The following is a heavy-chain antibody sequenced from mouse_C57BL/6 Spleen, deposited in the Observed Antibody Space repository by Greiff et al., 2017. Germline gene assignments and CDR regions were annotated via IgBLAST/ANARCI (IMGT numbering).Heavy chain of an antibody. CDR1: GFTFSDYY. D-gene: IGHD3-2*02. J-gene: IGHJ3*01. V-gene: IGHV5-12*01. Sequence: EVQRVESGGGLVQPGGSLKLSCAASGFTFSDYYMYWVRQTPEKRLEWVAYISNGGGSTYYPDTVKGRFTISRDNAKNTLYRQMSRLKSEDTALYYCAVDSSGLFAYWGQGTLVTVSA. CDR3: AVDSSGLFAY. CDR2: ISNGGGST.